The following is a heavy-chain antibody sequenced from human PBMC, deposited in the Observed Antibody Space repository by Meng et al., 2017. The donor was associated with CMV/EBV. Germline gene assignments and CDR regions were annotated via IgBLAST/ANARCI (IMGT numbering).Heavy chain of an antibody. CDR2: ISAYNGNT. CDR1: GYTFTSYG. D-gene: IGHD2-15*01. V-gene: IGHV1-18*01. CDR3: ARMEVGGGSCYSDY. J-gene: IGHJ4*02. Sequence: VQLVQFGAEVTKPRDSVKVSFKASGYTFTSYGISWVRQAHGQGLEWMGWISAYNGNTNYAQKLQGRVTMTTDTSTSTAYMELRSLRSDDTAVYYCARMEVGGGSCYSDYWGQGTLVTVSS.